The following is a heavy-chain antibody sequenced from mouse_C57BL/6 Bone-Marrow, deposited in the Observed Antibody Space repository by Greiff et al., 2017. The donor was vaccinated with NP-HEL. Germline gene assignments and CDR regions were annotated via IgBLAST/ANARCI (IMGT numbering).Heavy chain of an antibody. V-gene: IGHV1-19*01. CDR1: GYTFTDYY. D-gene: IGHD3-2*02. CDR3: ARRRGSSGYFDY. Sequence: VQLQQSGPVLVKPGASVKMSCKASGYTFTDYYMNWVKQSHGKSLEWIGVINPYNGGTSYNQKLKGKATLTVDKSSSTAYMELNSLTSEDSAVYYCARRRGSSGYFDYWGQGTTLTVSS. J-gene: IGHJ2*01. CDR2: INPYNGGT.